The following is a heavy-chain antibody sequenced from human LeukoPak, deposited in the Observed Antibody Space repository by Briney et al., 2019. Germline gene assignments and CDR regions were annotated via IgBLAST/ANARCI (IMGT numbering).Heavy chain of an antibody. CDR3: AKATSRFVVYYFDY. V-gene: IGHV3-74*01. D-gene: IGHD5-12*01. J-gene: IGHJ4*02. Sequence: GGSLRLSCATSGFTLSSHWMHWVRQAPGKGLVWVSRINSDGSSTTYADSVKGRFTISRDNAKNTLYLQMNSLRAEDTAVYYCAKATSRFVVYYFDYWGQGTLVTVSS. CDR1: GFTLSSHW. CDR2: INSDGSST.